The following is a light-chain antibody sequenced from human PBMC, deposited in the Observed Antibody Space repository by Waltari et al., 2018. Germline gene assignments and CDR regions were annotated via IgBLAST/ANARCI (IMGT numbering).Light chain of an antibody. CDR1: QSVLYSYDNKNY. J-gene: IGKJ5*01. CDR2: WAS. V-gene: IGKV4-1*01. Sequence: DIVMTQSPDSLAVSLGERATINCKSSQSVLYSYDNKNYLAWYQQKPGQPPSVLIYWASTRESGVPDRFSGGGSGTDFTLTISSLQAEDVAVYYCQQCYDIPITFGQGTRLEIK. CDR3: QQCYDIPIT.